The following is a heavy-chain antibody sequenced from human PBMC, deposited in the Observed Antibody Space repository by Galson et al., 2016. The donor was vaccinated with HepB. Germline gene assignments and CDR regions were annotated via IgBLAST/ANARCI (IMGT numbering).Heavy chain of an antibody. J-gene: IGHJ5*02. CDR3: ARVQGNWLDP. CDR2: ISGSGSTI. V-gene: IGHV3-48*02. CDR1: GFSFSNYN. Sequence: SLRLSCATSGFSFSNYNMNWVRQAPGKGLEWVSYISGSGSTIYYADSVKGRFTISRDNARNSVHLQMNSLRDEDTAVYYCARVQGNWLDPGGQGTLVTVSS. D-gene: IGHD1-1*01.